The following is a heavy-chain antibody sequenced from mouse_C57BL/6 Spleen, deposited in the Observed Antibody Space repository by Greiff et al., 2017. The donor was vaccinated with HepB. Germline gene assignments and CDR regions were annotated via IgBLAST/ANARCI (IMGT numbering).Heavy chain of an antibody. CDR2: INYDGSST. J-gene: IGHJ1*03. Sequence: EVNVVESEGGLVQPGSSMKLSCTASGFTFSDYYMAWVRQVPEKGLEWVANINYDGSSTYYLDSLKSRFIISRDNAKNILYLQMSSLKSEDTATYYCARAYDYDDWYFDVWGTGTTVTVSS. D-gene: IGHD2-4*01. CDR3: ARAYDYDDWYFDV. V-gene: IGHV5-16*01. CDR1: GFTFSDYY.